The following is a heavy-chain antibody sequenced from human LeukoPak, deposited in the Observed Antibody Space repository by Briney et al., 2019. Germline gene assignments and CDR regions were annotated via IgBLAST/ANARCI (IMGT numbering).Heavy chain of an antibody. D-gene: IGHD2-15*01. J-gene: IGHJ5*02. CDR1: GGSISSYY. CDR2: IYHSGST. Sequence: PSETLSLTCTVSGGSISSYYWSWIRQPPGKGLEWIGYIYHSGSTNYNPSLKSRVTISVDTSKNQFSLKLSSVTAADTAVYYCASICSGGSCHSGHRWFDPWGQGTLVTVSS. V-gene: IGHV4-59*08. CDR3: ASICSGGSCHSGHRWFDP.